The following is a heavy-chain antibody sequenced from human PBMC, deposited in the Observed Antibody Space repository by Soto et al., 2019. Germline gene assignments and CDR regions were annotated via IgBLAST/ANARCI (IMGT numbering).Heavy chain of an antibody. CDR3: ARLPRERGPPYYYMDV. D-gene: IGHD1-26*01. CDR2: INNSSSFI. J-gene: IGHJ6*03. V-gene: IGHV3-48*01. CDR1: GCTFSGYN. Sequence: GGSLRLSCVGSGCTFSGYNMSWVSKTTGKGLEWLSYINNSSSFIYYADSVEGRFTVSRNNAKNSLYLQVNSLRAEDTAVYYCARLPRERGPPYYYMDVWGKGTTVTVSS.